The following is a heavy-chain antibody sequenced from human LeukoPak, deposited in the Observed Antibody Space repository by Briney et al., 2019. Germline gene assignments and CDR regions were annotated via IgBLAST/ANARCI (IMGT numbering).Heavy chain of an antibody. Sequence: GGSLRLSCAASKFTFSSYDMNWVRQAPGKGLEWISYISTSSSTINYSDSVKGRFTISRDNSRNTLYLQMNSLTVEDTAVYYCAKDNWLPSSPAVAGLGDWNQGTLVTVSS. CDR1: KFTFSSYD. CDR3: AKDNWLPSSPAVAGLGD. J-gene: IGHJ4*02. V-gene: IGHV3-48*01. D-gene: IGHD6-19*01. CDR2: ISTSSSTI.